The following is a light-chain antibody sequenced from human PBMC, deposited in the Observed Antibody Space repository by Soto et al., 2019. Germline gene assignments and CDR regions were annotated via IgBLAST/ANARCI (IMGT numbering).Light chain of an antibody. V-gene: IGLV2-11*01. J-gene: IGLJ1*01. CDR2: DVS. CDR3: CSYAGSHRYV. CDR1: SSDVGGYNY. Sequence: QSALTQPRSVSGSPGQSVTISCTGTSSDVGGYNYVSWYQQHSGKAPKFMIYDVSKRPSGVPDRFSGSKFGNTSSLTISWLQAEDEADYSSCSYAGSHRYVFGTGPKVTVL.